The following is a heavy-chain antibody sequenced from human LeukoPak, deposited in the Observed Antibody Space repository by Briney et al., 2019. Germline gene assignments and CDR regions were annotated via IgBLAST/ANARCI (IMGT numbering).Heavy chain of an antibody. Sequence: SETLSLTCAVSGGSITASGYYWGWVRQRPGKGLEWIGSVSNSGATYYNASISTRVTISLATSKDQFSLRLVSVTAADTAVYYCAKEGMIRGVIDYWGQGALVTVSS. CDR1: GGSITASGYY. CDR2: VSNSGAT. V-gene: IGHV4-39*07. D-gene: IGHD3-10*01. CDR3: AKEGMIRGVIDY. J-gene: IGHJ4*02.